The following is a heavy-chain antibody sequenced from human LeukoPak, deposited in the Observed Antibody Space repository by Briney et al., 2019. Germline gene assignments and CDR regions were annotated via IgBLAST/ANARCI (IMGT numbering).Heavy chain of an antibody. J-gene: IGHJ3*02. CDR3: ARDPQYYDILTGSSYAFDI. CDR2: INPNSGGT. V-gene: IGHV1-2*02. Sequence: ASVKVSCKASGYTFTGYYMHWVRQAPGQGLEWMGWINPNSGGTNYAQKFQGRVTMTRDTSISTAYMELSRLRSDDTAVYYCARDPQYYDILTGSSYAFDIWGQGTMVTVSS. D-gene: IGHD3-9*01. CDR1: GYTFTGYY.